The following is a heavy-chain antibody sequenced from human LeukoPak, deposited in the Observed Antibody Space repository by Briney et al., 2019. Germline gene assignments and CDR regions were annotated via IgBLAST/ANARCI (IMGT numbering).Heavy chain of an antibody. Sequence: PGGSLRPSCAASGFIFSRYGMHWVRQAPGKGLEWVAVISHDGGDKYYVDSVKGRFTISRDNSKSTLYLQMNSLRAEDTAVYYCSGYNWFDPWGQGTLVTVSS. CDR1: GFIFSRYG. V-gene: IGHV3-30*03. CDR2: ISHDGGDK. CDR3: SGYNWFDP. D-gene: IGHD3-22*01. J-gene: IGHJ5*02.